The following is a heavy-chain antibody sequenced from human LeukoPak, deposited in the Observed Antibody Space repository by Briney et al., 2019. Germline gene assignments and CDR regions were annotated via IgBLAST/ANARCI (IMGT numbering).Heavy chain of an antibody. CDR1: GFTFSSYW. CDR3: ARDRGYNLDY. D-gene: IGHD5-24*01. V-gene: IGHV3-74*01. J-gene: IGHJ4*02. Sequence: GGSLRLSCAASGFTFSSYWMHWVRQAPGKGLVWVSHINSDGSNTNYADSVKGRFTISRGNAENTLYLQMNSLTAEDTAVYYCARDRGYNLDYWGQGTLVTVSS. CDR2: INSDGSNT.